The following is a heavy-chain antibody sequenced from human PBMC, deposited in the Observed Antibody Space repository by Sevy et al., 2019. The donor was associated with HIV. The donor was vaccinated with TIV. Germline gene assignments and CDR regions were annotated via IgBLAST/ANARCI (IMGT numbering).Heavy chain of an antibody. CDR1: ESTFNGFD. V-gene: IGHV3-13*04. Sequence: GGSLRLSCAASESTFNGFDIHWVRQAPGKGLEWVSGIGTAHNTYYPASVKGRFTISRENVKNSAFLQMNILRAGDTAVYDAPTARAEAAICFEYWGQGILVTVSS. CDR2: IGTAHNT. D-gene: IGHD6-19*01. CDR3: PTARAEAAICFEY. J-gene: IGHJ4*02.